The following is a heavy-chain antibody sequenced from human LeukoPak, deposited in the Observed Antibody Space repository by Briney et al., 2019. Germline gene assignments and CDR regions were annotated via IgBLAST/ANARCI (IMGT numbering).Heavy chain of an antibody. CDR2: IKPDGTTK. D-gene: IGHD6-13*01. J-gene: IGHJ4*02. CDR3: ARSIPYGTTWYGRSDY. Sequence: GGSLRLSCAASGFPFSGYSMTWVRQAPGKGLEWVANIKPDGTTKFYVDSVKGRFTISRDNALNSLYLQMNSLRAEDTAIYYCARSIPYGTTWYGRSDYWGQGTLVTVSS. CDR1: GFPFSGYS. V-gene: IGHV3-7*03.